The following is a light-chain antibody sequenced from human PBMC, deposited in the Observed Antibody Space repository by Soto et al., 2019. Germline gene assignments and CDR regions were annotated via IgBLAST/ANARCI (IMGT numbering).Light chain of an antibody. Sequence: QSVLTQPPSASGTPGQRVTISCSGSSSNIGSNTVNWYQQLPGTAPKLLIYSNNQRPSGVPDRFSGSKSGTSASLAISGLHSEDEDDYYCAAWDDSLNGPVVFGGGTKLTVL. J-gene: IGLJ2*01. CDR1: SSNIGSNT. CDR2: SNN. V-gene: IGLV1-44*01. CDR3: AAWDDSLNGPVV.